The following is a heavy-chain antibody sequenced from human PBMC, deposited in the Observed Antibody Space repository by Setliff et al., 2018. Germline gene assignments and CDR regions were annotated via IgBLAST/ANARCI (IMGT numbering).Heavy chain of an antibody. CDR3: ARERYFDY. J-gene: IGHJ4*02. CDR2: XXXYNGXX. CDR1: GYTFXTXG. Sequence: ASVKVSCKTSGYTFXTXGISWARQAXXQGXXXXXXXXXYNGXXXYAQSLQGRVTVTTDTSTNTVYMELRSLRSDDTALYYCARERYFDYWGQGTRGTVPQ. V-gene: IGHV1-18*01.